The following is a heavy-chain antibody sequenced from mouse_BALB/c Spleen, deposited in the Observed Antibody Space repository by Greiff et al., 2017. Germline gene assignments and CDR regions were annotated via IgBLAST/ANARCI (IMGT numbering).Heavy chain of an antibody. CDR3: ARGEDYVDY. J-gene: IGHJ2*01. Sequence: QVQLQQSGAELARPGASVKLSCKASGYTFTDYYINWVKQRTGQGLEWIGEIYPGSGNTYYNEKFKGKATLTADKSSSTAYMQLSSLTSEDSAVYFCARGEDYVDYWGQGTTLTVSS. V-gene: IGHV1-77*01. CDR1: GYTFTDYY. CDR2: IYPGSGNT.